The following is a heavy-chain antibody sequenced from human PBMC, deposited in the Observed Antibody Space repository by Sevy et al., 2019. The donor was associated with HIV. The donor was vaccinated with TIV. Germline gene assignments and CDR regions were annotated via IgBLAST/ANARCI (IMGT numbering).Heavy chain of an antibody. Sequence: GGSLRLSCVASGFTFSSYSMNWVRQAPGEGLEWVSYISSSSDSSRTLYYADSVKGRFSISRDNVKNSVHLQMTSLRVEDTAVYYCARPDLSGWYFDFWGHGTLVTVSS. CDR1: GFTFSSYS. CDR2: ISSSSDSSRTL. V-gene: IGHV3-48*01. D-gene: IGHD6-19*01. CDR3: ARPDLSGWYFDF. J-gene: IGHJ4*01.